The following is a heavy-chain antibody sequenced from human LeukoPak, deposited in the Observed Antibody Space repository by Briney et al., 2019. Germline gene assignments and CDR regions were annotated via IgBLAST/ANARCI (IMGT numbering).Heavy chain of an antibody. CDR1: GYTFTGYY. CDR3: ARGVTARGFYYYMDI. V-gene: IGHV1-2*02. J-gene: IGHJ6*03. D-gene: IGHD2-21*02. Sequence: ASVKVSCKASGYTFTGYYMHWVRQAPGQGLEWMGWINPNSGGTDYAQKFQGRVTMTRDTSISTAYMELSSLRPDDTAVYSCARGVTARGFYYYMDIWGNGTTVTISS. CDR2: INPNSGGT.